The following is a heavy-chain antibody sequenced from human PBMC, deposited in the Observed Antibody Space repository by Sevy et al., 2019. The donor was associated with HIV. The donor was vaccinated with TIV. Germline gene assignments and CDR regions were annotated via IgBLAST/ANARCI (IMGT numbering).Heavy chain of an antibody. D-gene: IGHD2-2*02. CDR3: ARDRVPAAIQDPHSFDP. CDR1: GFTFSSYW. J-gene: IGHJ5*02. V-gene: IGHV3-74*01. Sequence: GGSLRLSCAASGFTFSSYWMHWVRQAPGKGLVWVSRINSDGSSTSYADSVKGRFTISRDNAKNTLYLQMNSLRAEDTAVYYCARDRVPAAIQDPHSFDPWGQGTLVTVSS. CDR2: INSDGSST.